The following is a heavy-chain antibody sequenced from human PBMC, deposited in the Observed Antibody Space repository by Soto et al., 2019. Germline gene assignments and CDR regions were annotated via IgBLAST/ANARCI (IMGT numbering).Heavy chain of an antibody. J-gene: IGHJ4*02. CDR3: ARDLGGWPDY. Sequence: QVQLVQSGAEVKKPGASVKVSCKASGYTFTSYAMHWVRQAPGQRLEWMGWINAGNGNTKYSQKFXXRVTTTRDTSASTAYMELSSLRSEVMAVYYCARDLGGWPDYWGQGTLVTVSS. CDR1: GYTFTSYA. V-gene: IGHV1-3*01. D-gene: IGHD2-15*01. CDR2: INAGNGNT.